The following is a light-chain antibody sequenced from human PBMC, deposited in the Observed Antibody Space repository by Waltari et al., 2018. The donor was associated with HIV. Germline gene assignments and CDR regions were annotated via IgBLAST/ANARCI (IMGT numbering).Light chain of an antibody. CDR3: ESADDSGDHWV. Sequence: SYELTQPPSVSVSPGHTARITCSGDALQKQFAYWYQQKAGQAPLMVIYKDDKRPSGIPDRFSGSMSGTTVTLIISGVQPEDEADYYCESADDSGDHWVFGGGTKLSVL. V-gene: IGLV3-25*03. CDR1: ALQKQF. J-gene: IGLJ3*02. CDR2: KDD.